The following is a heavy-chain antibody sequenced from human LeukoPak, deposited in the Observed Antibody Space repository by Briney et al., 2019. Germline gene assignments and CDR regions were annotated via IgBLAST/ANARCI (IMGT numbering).Heavy chain of an antibody. J-gene: IGHJ6*03. CDR1: GYTLTELS. Sequence: GASVKVSCKVSGYTLTELSMHWVRQAPGKGLEWMGGFDPEDGETIYAQKFQGRVTMTEDTSTDTAYMELSSLRSEDTAVYYCARGRYYDILTGYLYYYYYMDVWGKGTTVTISS. V-gene: IGHV1-24*01. D-gene: IGHD3-9*01. CDR3: ARGRYYDILTGYLYYYYYMDV. CDR2: FDPEDGET.